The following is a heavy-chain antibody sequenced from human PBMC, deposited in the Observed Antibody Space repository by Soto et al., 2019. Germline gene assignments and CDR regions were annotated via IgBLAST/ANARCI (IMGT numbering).Heavy chain of an antibody. Sequence: PSETLSLTCTVSGASISSYYCSWIRQPPGKGLEWIGYIYYSVSTNYNPSLKSRATISVDTSKNQFSLKLSSVTAADTAVHYCARHRGGEWMSKEYQLNHYYYYYYMDFWGQGTTVTVSS. CDR2: IYYSVST. D-gene: IGHD3-10*01. J-gene: IGHJ6*03. CDR3: ARHRGGEWMSKEYQLNHYYYYYYMDF. V-gene: IGHV4-59*08. CDR1: GASISSYY.